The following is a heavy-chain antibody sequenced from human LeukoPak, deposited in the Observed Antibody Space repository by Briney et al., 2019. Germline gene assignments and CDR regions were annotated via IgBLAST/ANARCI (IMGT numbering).Heavy chain of an antibody. D-gene: IGHD3-10*01. V-gene: IGHV3-74*01. Sequence: GSLRLSCAASGFTFSSYWMHWVRQAPGKGLVWVSRINSDGSSTSYADSVKGRFTISRDNAKNTLYLQTNSLRAEDTAVYYCARVFMVRGINYGMDVWGQGTTVTVSS. CDR1: GFTFSSYW. CDR3: ARVFMVRGINYGMDV. CDR2: INSDGSST. J-gene: IGHJ6*02.